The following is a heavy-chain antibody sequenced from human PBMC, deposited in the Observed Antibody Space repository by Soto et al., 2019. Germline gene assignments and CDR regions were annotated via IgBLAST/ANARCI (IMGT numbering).Heavy chain of an antibody. Sequence: ASVKVSCKASGYTFTSYDINWVRQATGQGLEWMGWMNPNSGNTGYAQKFQGRVTMTRNTSISTAYMELSSLRSEDTAVYYCARGYYDILTGYYKWVYFDYWRQRTLVTVSS. V-gene: IGHV1-8*01. D-gene: IGHD3-9*01. CDR3: ARGYYDILTGYYKWVYFDY. CDR2: MNPNSGNT. J-gene: IGHJ4*02. CDR1: GYTFTSYD.